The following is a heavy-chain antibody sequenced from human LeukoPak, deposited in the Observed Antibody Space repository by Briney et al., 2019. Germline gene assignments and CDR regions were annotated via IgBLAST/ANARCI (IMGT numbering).Heavy chain of an antibody. CDR1: GFTLSTYW. CDR2: INPDGSAT. CDR3: TISASGMRYHAC. Sequence: PGGSLRLSCAASGFTLSTYWMYWVRQAPGKGLMCVSRINPDGSATTYADSVKGRFTISKDNAKNTLYLQMNGLTAEDTALYYCTISASGMRYHACWGQGTLVTVSS. V-gene: IGHV3-74*03. J-gene: IGHJ4*02. D-gene: IGHD3-10*01.